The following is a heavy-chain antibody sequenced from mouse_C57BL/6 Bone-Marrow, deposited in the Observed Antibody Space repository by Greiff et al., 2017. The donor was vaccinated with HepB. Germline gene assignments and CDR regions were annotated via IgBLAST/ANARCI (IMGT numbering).Heavy chain of an antibody. V-gene: IGHV5-2*01. CDR3: ARLVYDGSLYFDY. Sequence: EVQLQQSGGGLVQPGESLKLSCESNEYEFPSHDMSWVRKTPEKRLELVTAINSDGGSTYYPDTMERRFIISRDNTKKTLYLQMSSLRSEDTALYYCARLVYDGSLYFDYWGQGTTLTVSS. CDR1: EYEFPSHD. D-gene: IGHD2-3*01. CDR2: INSDGGST. J-gene: IGHJ2*01.